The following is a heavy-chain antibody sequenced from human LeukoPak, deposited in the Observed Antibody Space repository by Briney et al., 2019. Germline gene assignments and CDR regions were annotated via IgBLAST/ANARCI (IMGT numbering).Heavy chain of an antibody. CDR1: GGSISSSSYY. V-gene: IGHV4-61*05. CDR3: AGAYDSSALDY. CDR2: IYYSGST. J-gene: IGHJ4*02. Sequence: SETLSLTCTVSGGSISSSSYYWGWIRQPPGKGLEWIGYIYYSGSTNYNPSLKSRVTISVDTSKNQFSLKLSSVTAADTAVYYCAGAYDSSALDYWGQGTLVTVSS. D-gene: IGHD3-22*01.